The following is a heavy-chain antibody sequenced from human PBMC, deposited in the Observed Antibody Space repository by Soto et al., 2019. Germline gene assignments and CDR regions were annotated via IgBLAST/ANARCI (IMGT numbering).Heavy chain of an antibody. J-gene: IGHJ5*02. CDR3: ARYYYGSGRYNWFDP. D-gene: IGHD3-10*01. Sequence: ASETLSLTCAVYGGSFSGYYWSWIRQPPGKGLEWIGEINHSGSTNYNPSLKSRVTISVDTSKNQFSLKLSSVTAADTAVYYCARYYYGSGRYNWFDPWGQGTLVTVSS. CDR1: GGSFSGYY. CDR2: INHSGST. V-gene: IGHV4-34*01.